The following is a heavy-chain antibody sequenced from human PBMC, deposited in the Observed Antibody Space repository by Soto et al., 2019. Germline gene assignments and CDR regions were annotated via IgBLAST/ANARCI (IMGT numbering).Heavy chain of an antibody. V-gene: IGHV1-69*08. CDR1: GGTFSRYS. CDR3: AREDRDRETGLVPAAIGGMDD. Sequence: QVQLVQSGAGVKKPGSSVKVSCKASGGTFSRYSITWVRQAPGHGLEWIGRIIPIFGIASYAQKFQGRVTITAEETMSTAYMELSGLRSDDTAVYYCAREDRDRETGLVPAAIGGMDDWGQGTTVTVSS. CDR2: IIPIFGIA. J-gene: IGHJ6*02. D-gene: IGHD2-2*01.